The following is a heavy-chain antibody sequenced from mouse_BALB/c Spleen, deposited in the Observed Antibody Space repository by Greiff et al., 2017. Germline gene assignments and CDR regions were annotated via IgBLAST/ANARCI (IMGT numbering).Heavy chain of an antibody. CDR2: IYPGNSDT. CDR1: GYTFTSYW. J-gene: IGHJ4*01. V-gene: IGHV1-5*01. CDR3: TRLLSKGAMDY. D-gene: IGHD6-5*01. Sequence: EVQLQESGTVLARPGASVKMSCKASGYTFTSYWMHWVNQRPGQGLEWIGAIYPGNSDTSYNQKFKGKAKLTAVTSTSTAYMELSSLTNEDSAVYYCTRLLSKGAMDYWGQGTSVTVSS.